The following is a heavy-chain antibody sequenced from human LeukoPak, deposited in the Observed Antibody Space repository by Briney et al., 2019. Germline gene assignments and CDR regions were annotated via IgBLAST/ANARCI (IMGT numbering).Heavy chain of an antibody. CDR2: IYYSGNT. D-gene: IGHD3-10*01. CDR1: GCSISSSTYF. CDR3: ARGRSTMVRGVIPSFDY. Sequence: SGTLSLTFAVSGCSISSSTYFWGWIRQPRGKGLEWIGTIYYSGNTYYNPSLKSRVTISVDTSKNQFSLKLSSVTAADTAVYYCARGRSTMVRGVIPSFDYWGQGTLVTVSS. V-gene: IGHV4-39*07. J-gene: IGHJ4*02.